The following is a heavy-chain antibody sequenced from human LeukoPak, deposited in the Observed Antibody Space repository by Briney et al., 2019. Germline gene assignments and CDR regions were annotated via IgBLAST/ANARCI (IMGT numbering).Heavy chain of an antibody. CDR1: GFTFRSYA. V-gene: IGHV3-30-3*01. CDR2: ISYDGAVK. D-gene: IGHD3-10*01. Sequence: PGKSLRLSCAASGFTFRSYAIHWVRQTPGKGLEWVAFISYDGAVKYYADSVKGRFTISRDNSKNTLYLQMNSLRAEDTAVYYCAKDRFTMVRGVIITVFDYWGQGTLVTVSS. CDR3: AKDRFTMVRGVIITVFDY. J-gene: IGHJ4*02.